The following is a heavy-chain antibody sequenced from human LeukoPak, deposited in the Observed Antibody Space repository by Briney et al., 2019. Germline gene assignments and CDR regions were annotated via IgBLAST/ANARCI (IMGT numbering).Heavy chain of an antibody. J-gene: IGHJ4*02. CDR3: AKEQDYDVLTGYYGSFDY. D-gene: IGHD3-9*01. CDR1: GFTFSSYA. CDR2: ISGSVGST. Sequence: GGXLRLSCAASGFTFSSYAMSWVGQAPGKGLEWVSAISGSVGSTSYAASVQGRFTISRDNSKNTLYLQMNSLRAEDTAVYYCAKEQDYDVLTGYYGSFDYWGQGTLVTVSS. V-gene: IGHV3-23*01.